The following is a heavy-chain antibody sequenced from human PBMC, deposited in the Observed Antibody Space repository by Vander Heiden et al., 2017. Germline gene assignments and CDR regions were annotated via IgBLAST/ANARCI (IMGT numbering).Heavy chain of an antibody. J-gene: IGHJ4*02. CDR2: ISSNGYST. CDR3: ARAYYDFWSGYDY. D-gene: IGHD3-3*01. CDR1: GFTFSSYA. V-gene: IGHV3-64*01. Sequence: EVQLVESGGDSVQPAGSLRLSCAASGFTFSSYAMHWVRQAPGKGLEYVSAISSNGYSTYYANSVKGRFTISRDNSKNTLYLQMGSLRTEDMAVYYCARAYYDFWSGYDYWGQGTLATVSS.